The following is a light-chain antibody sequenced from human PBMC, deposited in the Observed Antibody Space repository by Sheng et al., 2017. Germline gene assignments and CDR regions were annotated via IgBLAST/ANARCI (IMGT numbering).Light chain of an antibody. J-gene: IGKJ2*01. V-gene: IGKV3-15*01. Sequence: EIVMTQSPATLSVSAGERATLSCRASQSIGSNLAWYQHKPGQAPRLLIYGASTGATGIPARFSASGSGAEFTLTVSSLQSEDFAVYYCQQYSDWPYTFGQGTKLAIK. CDR2: GAS. CDR1: QSIGSN. CDR3: QQYSDWPYT.